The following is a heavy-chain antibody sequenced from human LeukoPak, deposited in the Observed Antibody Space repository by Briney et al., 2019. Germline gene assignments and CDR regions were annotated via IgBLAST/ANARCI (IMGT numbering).Heavy chain of an antibody. CDR3: ASFTFGGVIFFDY. Sequence: SETLSLTCTVSGGSISSYSWSWIRQPAGKGLEWIGRIFASGSTKYNPSLKSRVTISVDTSKNQFSLKLSSVTAADTAVYYCASFTFGGVIFFDYWGQGTLVTVSS. V-gene: IGHV4-4*07. J-gene: IGHJ4*02. CDR1: GGSISSYS. CDR2: IFASGST. D-gene: IGHD3-16*02.